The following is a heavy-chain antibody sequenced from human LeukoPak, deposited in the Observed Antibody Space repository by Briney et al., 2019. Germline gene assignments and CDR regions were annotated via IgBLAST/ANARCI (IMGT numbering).Heavy chain of an antibody. Sequence: SETLSLTCAVYGGSFSGYYWSWIRQPPGKGLEWIGEINHSGSTNYNPSLKSRVTISVDTSKGQFSLKLSSVTAADTAVYYCARGLGYDFWSGPYYYYGMDVWGQGTTVTVSS. V-gene: IGHV4-34*01. CDR3: ARGLGYDFWSGPYYYYGMDV. CDR1: GGSFSGYY. D-gene: IGHD3-3*01. CDR2: INHSGST. J-gene: IGHJ6*02.